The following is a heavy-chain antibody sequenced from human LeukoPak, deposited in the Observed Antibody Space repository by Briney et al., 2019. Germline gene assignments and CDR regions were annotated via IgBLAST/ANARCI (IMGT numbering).Heavy chain of an antibody. CDR2: MYHSGNT. D-gene: IGHD3-22*01. Sequence: SETLSLTCAVSSYSISSGYYWGWIRQPPGKGLEWIGSMYHSGNTYYNPSLKSRVTISVDTSKNQFSLKLSSVTAADTAVYYCARGAHYYDSSGYGLDYWGQGTLVTVSS. CDR1: SYSISSGYY. V-gene: IGHV4-38-2*01. CDR3: ARGAHYYDSSGYGLDY. J-gene: IGHJ4*02.